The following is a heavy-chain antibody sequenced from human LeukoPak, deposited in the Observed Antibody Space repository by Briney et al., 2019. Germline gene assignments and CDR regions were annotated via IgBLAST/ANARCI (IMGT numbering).Heavy chain of an antibody. Sequence: GGSLRLSCAASGFTFSSYWMNWVRQAPGKGLMWVSSISSSSSYIYYADSVKGRFTISRDNAKNSLYLQMNSLRAEDTAVYYCARDAISWGYYYYYYMDVWGKGTTVTVSS. V-gene: IGHV3-21*01. D-gene: IGHD2-21*01. CDR3: ARDAISWGYYYYYYMDV. J-gene: IGHJ6*03. CDR2: ISSSSSYI. CDR1: GFTFSSYW.